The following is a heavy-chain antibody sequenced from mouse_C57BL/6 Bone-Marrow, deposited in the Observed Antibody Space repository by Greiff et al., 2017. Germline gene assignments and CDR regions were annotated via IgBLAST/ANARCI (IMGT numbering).Heavy chain of an antibody. CDR2: INPYNGGT. Sequence: VQLQQSGPVLVKPGASVKMSCKASGYTFTDYYMNWVKQSHGKSLEWIGVINPYNGGTSYNQKFKGKATLTVDKSSSPAYMELNSLTSEDSAVXYCANHYYGRDYWGQGTTLTVSS. J-gene: IGHJ2*01. D-gene: IGHD1-2*01. CDR1: GYTFTDYY. V-gene: IGHV1-19*01. CDR3: ANHYYGRDY.